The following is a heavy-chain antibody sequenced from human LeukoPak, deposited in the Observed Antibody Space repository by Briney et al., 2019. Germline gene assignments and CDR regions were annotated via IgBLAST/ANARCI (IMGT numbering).Heavy chain of an antibody. V-gene: IGHV3-33*01. Sequence: GGSLRLSCAASGFTFSSYGMHWVRQAPGKGLGWVAVIWYDGSNKYYADSVKGRFTISRDNSKNPLYLQINSLRAEDTAVYYCARERCSSTSCYSDYWGQGTLVTVSS. CDR3: ARERCSSTSCYSDY. D-gene: IGHD2-2*02. CDR1: GFTFSSYG. CDR2: IWYDGSNK. J-gene: IGHJ4*02.